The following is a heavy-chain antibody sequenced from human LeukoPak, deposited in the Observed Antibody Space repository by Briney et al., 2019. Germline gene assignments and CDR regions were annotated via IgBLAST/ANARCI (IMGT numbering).Heavy chain of an antibody. CDR1: GYTFTGYY. J-gene: IGHJ3*02. V-gene: IGHV1-2*02. CDR2: INPNSGGT. D-gene: IGHD6-13*01. CDR3: ARVKTHRIAAAGPALDAFDI. Sequence: AAVKVSCKGSGYTFTGYYMHWVRQAPGQGLEWMGWINPNSGGTNYAQKFQGRVTMTRDTSISTAYMELTRLRSADTAVYYCARVKTHRIAAAGPALDAFDIWGQGTMVTVSS.